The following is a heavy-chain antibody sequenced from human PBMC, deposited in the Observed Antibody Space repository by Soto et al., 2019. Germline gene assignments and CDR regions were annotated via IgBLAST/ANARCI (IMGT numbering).Heavy chain of an antibody. CDR1: GGSISSDY. CDR3: AGRRGRHRDQNWFDP. CDR2: VYYSGST. V-gene: IGHV4-59*01. D-gene: IGHD2-21*01. J-gene: IGHJ5*02. Sequence: PSETLSLTCTVSGGSISSDYWSWIWQPPGKGLEWIGYVYYSGSTKYNPALKSRVTISVDTSKNQCSLKVSSVTAADTAVYYCAGRRGRHRDQNWFDPWGQGTLVTVSS.